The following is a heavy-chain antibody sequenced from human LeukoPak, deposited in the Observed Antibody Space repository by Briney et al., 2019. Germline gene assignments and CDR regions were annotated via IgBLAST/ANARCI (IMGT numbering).Heavy chain of an antibody. J-gene: IGHJ4*02. CDR2: IYPGDSDT. D-gene: IGHD6-13*01. CDR1: GYSFTSYW. CDR3: ARRRYRAAAGTFDY. Sequence: GEPLQISCQGSGYSFTSYWIGWVRQMPGKGLEWMGIIYPGDSDTRYSPSFQGQVTISADKSISTAYLQWSSLKASDTAMYYCARRRYRAAAGTFDYWGQGTLVTVSS. V-gene: IGHV5-51*01.